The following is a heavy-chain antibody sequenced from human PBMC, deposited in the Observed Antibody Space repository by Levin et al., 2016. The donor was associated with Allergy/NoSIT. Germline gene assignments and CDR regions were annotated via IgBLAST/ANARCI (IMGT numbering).Heavy chain of an antibody. V-gene: IGHV4-39*01. CDR3: ARVTYYYYMDV. J-gene: IGHJ6*03. CDR2: IYYSGST. Sequence: WIRQPPGKGLEWIGSIYYSGSTYYNSSLKSRVTISVDTSKNQFSLKLSSVTAADTAVYYCARVTYYYYMDVWGKGTTVTVSS.